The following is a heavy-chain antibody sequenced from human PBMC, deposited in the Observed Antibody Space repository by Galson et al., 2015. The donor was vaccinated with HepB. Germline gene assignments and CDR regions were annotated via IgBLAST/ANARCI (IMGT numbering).Heavy chain of an antibody. CDR3: ARQGFADRTAVTPFDY. CDR1: GGTFSSYA. CDR2: IIPMFGTG. D-gene: IGHD3-10*01. J-gene: IGHJ4*02. V-gene: IGHV1-69*06. Sequence: SVKVSCKASGGTFSSYAISWVRQAPGQGLEWMGGIIPMFGTGKYAQKFQGRVTITADKSTRTVYMELRSLRSEDTAVYYCARQGFADRTAVTPFDYWGQGTLVTVSS.